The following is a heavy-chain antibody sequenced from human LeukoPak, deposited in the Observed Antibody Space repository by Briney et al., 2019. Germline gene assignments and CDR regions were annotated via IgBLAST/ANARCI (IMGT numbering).Heavy chain of an antibody. CDR2: INPNSGGT. J-gene: IGHJ4*02. D-gene: IGHD2-15*01. V-gene: IGHV1-2*02. Sequence: GASVKVSCKASGYTFTGYYMHWVRQAPGQGLEWMGWINPNSGGTNYAQKFQGRVTMTRDTSISTAYMELSRLRSDDTAVYYCARVPRYCSGGSCYRFDYWAREPWSPSPQ. CDR3: ARVPRYCSGGSCYRFDY. CDR1: GYTFTGYY.